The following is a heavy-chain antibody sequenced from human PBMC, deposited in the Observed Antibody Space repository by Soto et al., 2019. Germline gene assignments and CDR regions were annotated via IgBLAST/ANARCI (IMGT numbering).Heavy chain of an antibody. J-gene: IGHJ3*02. CDR2: ISAYNGKR. Sequence: QGQLLQSGDEVKKPGASVRVSCRASGYDFTSYGISWVRQAPGQGLEWVSWISAYNGKRDTAQKFQGRVTMTLDTSTDTAHMDLGDLTSADTAVYYCARGRIVASIPDAFEIWGQGTMVAVSS. V-gene: IGHV1-18*01. CDR1: GYDFTSYG. CDR3: ARGRIVASIPDAFEI. D-gene: IGHD2-21*01.